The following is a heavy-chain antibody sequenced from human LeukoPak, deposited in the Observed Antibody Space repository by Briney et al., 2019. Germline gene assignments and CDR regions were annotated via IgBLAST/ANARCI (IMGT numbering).Heavy chain of an antibody. Sequence: GGSLRLSCAASGFTFDDYAMHWVRQAPGKGLEWVSGISWNSGSIGYADSVKGRFTISRDNAKNSLYLQMNSLRAEDTALYYCAKDWAVGAAIDAFDIWGQGTMVTVSS. CDR3: AKDWAVGAAIDAFDI. D-gene: IGHD2-2*01. V-gene: IGHV3-9*01. CDR1: GFTFDDYA. J-gene: IGHJ3*02. CDR2: ISWNSGSI.